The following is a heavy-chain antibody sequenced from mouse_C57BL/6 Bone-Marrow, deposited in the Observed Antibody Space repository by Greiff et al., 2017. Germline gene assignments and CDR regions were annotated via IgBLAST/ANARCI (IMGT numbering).Heavy chain of an antibody. V-gene: IGHV1-81*01. CDR2: IYPRSGNT. Sequence: MQRVESGAELARPGASVKLSCKASGYTFTSYGISWVTQRTGQGLEWIGEIYPRSGNTYYNEKFKGKATLTADKSSSTAYMELRSLTSEDSAVYVCARSRGGLLRPFAYWGQGTLVTVSA. D-gene: IGHD1-2*01. CDR3: ARSRGGLLRPFAY. J-gene: IGHJ3*01. CDR1: GYTFTSYG.